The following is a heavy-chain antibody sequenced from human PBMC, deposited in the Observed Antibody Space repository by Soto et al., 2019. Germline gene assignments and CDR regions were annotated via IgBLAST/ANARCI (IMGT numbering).Heavy chain of an antibody. V-gene: IGHV1-46*01. CDR1: GYTFTSYY. CDR2: INPSGGST. J-gene: IGHJ5*02. D-gene: IGHD5-12*01. Sequence: QVQLVQSGAEVKKPGASVKVSCKASGYTFTSYYMHWVRQAPGQGLEWMGIINPSGGSTSYAQKFQGRVTMTRDTSTSTVYMELSSLRSEDTAVYYCARVGYSGYDYVLFDPWGQGTLVTVSS. CDR3: ARVGYSGYDYVLFDP.